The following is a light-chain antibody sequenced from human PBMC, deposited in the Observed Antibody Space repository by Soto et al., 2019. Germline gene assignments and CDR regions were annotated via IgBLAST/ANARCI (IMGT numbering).Light chain of an antibody. CDR2: MAS. V-gene: IGKV1-5*03. CDR3: QQYNNYLT. CDR1: QSISRW. Sequence: DVQMTQSPATRSSSVGDRVTITCRASQSISRWLAWYQQKPGKAPKLLIYMASSLESGVPPRFSGSGFGTEFTLTISSLQPDDFATYYCQQYNNYLTFGQGTKVDIK. J-gene: IGKJ1*01.